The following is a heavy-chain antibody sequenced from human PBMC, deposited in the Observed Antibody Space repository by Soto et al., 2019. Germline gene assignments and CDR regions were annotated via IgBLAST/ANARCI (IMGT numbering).Heavy chain of an antibody. CDR1: GGSISSGGYY. D-gene: IGHD6-13*01. V-gene: IGHV4-31*03. Sequence: PSETLSLTCTVSGGSISSGGYYWGWIRHHPGKGLEWIGYIYYSGSTYYNPSLKSRVTISVDTSKNQFSLKLSSVTAADTAVYYCARRAAAATVYYFDYWGQGTLVTVSS. CDR2: IYYSGST. J-gene: IGHJ4*02. CDR3: ARRAAAATVYYFDY.